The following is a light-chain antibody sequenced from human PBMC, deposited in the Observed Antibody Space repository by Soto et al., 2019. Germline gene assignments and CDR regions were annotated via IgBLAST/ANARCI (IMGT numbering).Light chain of an antibody. CDR1: NSNIGRNT. CDR2: SDN. J-gene: IGLJ3*02. V-gene: IGLV1-44*01. CDR3: AAWYESRNVPV. Sequence: QSVLTQPPSASGTPGQRVTISCSGSNSNIGRNTVNWYQQFPGAAPNLLIHSDNQRPSAVPDRFSGARSGTSASLAISGLQSEDEEDYYCAAWYESRNVPVFGGGTKLTVL.